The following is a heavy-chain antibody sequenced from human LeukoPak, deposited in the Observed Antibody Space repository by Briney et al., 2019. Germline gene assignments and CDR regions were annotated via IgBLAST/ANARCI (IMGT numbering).Heavy chain of an antibody. CDR3: SRVSSSWRRWYFEI. V-gene: IGHV3-13*01. CDR2: IGTAGDT. J-gene: IGHJ2*01. Sequence: PGGSLRLSCAASGFTFSSYDMHWVRQATGKGLEWVSAIGTAGDTYYPGSVKGRFTISRENAKNSLYLQMNSRRAGDTAVYYCSRVSSSWRRWYFEIWGRGDLVTVSS. CDR1: GFTFSSYD. D-gene: IGHD6-13*01.